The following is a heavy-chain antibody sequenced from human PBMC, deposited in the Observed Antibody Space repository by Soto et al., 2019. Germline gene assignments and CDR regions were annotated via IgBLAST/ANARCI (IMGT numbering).Heavy chain of an antibody. Sequence: GGSLRLSCVASGFTLSDYWMHWVRQVPGKGLDWVAVIWYDGSNKYYADSVKGRFTISRDNSKNTLYLQMNSLRAEDTAVYYCARDGNYYDSSGYTPRPSDAFDIWGQGTMVTVSS. J-gene: IGHJ3*02. CDR2: IWYDGSNK. CDR3: ARDGNYYDSSGYTPRPSDAFDI. V-gene: IGHV3-33*08. D-gene: IGHD3-22*01. CDR1: GFTLSDYW.